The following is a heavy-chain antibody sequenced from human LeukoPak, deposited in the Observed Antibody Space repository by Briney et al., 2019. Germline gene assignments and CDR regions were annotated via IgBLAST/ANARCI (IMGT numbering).Heavy chain of an antibody. Sequence: GGSLRLSCSASGFTFSRYAMHWVRQGPGKGLEYVSGINDNGGRTHYGDSVKGRFSISRDNSKNTLHLQMSTLRAEDTALYYCVKDVGGSYAFDYWGQGILVTVAS. D-gene: IGHD1-26*01. J-gene: IGHJ4*02. CDR1: GFTFSRYA. V-gene: IGHV3-64D*09. CDR2: INDNGGRT. CDR3: VKDVGGSYAFDY.